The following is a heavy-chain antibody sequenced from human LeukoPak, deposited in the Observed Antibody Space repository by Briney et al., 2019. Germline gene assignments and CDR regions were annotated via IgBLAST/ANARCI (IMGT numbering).Heavy chain of an antibody. Sequence: PSGTLSLTCGVSGGSIDITNYWSWVRQAPGKGLEWVSAISGGGGSTYYADSVKGRFTISRDNSKNTLYLQMNSLRAEDTAVYYCAKDGYGSGSSHPKNWFDPWGQGTLVTVSS. CDR1: GGSIDITN. J-gene: IGHJ5*02. V-gene: IGHV3-23*01. CDR2: ISGGGGST. CDR3: AKDGYGSGSSHPKNWFDP. D-gene: IGHD3-10*01.